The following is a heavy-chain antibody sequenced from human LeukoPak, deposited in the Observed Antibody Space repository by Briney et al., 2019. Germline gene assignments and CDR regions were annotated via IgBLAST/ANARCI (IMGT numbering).Heavy chain of an antibody. CDR2: ISASGHYI. Sequence: GGSLRLSCEASGFTFGSFAMSWVRQAPGKGLEWLSGISASGHYIYYADSVKGRFTISRDNSKNTLYIEMNSLRAEDTAVYYCARDGSWGDYQFYFYMDVWGKGTTVTVSS. D-gene: IGHD2-2*01. CDR3: ARDGSWGDYQFYFYMDV. V-gene: IGHV3-23*01. J-gene: IGHJ6*03. CDR1: GFTFGSFA.